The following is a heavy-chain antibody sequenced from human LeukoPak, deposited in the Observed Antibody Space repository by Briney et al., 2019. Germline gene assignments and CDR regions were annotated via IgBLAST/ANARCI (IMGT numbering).Heavy chain of an antibody. D-gene: IGHD2-2*01. Sequence: PGGSLRLSCAASGFTFSSYAMSWVRQAPGQGLEWVSAIGGSGGSTYYADSVKGRFTISRDNSKNTLYLQMNSLRAEDTAVYYCAKASYIVVVPAASFDYWGQGTLVTVSS. J-gene: IGHJ4*02. CDR3: AKASYIVVVPAASFDY. V-gene: IGHV3-23*01. CDR1: GFTFSSYA. CDR2: IGGSGGST.